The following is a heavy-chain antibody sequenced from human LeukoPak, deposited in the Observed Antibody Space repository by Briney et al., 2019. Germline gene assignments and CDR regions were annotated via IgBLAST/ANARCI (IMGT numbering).Heavy chain of an antibody. CDR1: GFTFSDYY. J-gene: IGHJ4*02. V-gene: IGHV3-11*01. CDR3: ARVLGGPGDYFDY. D-gene: IGHD3-16*01. Sequence: PGGSLRLSCAASGFTFSDYYMSWIRQVPGKGLEWVSYISSSGSTIYYADSVKGRLTISRDNAQNSLYLQMNSLRAEDTAVFYCARVLGGPGDYFDYWGQGTLVTVSS. CDR2: ISSSGSTI.